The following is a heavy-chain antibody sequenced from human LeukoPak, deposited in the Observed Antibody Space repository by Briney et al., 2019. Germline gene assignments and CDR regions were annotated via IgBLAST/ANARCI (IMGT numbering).Heavy chain of an antibody. CDR1: GGTFSSYA. V-gene: IGHV1-69*06. Sequence: ASVKVSCKASGGTFSSYAISWVRQAPGQGLEWMGGIIPIFGTANYAQKFQGRVTITADKSTSTAYMELSSLTSEDTAVYYCARVPRGGDRFDPWGQGTLVTVSS. CDR3: ARVPRGGDRFDP. D-gene: IGHD2-21*02. CDR2: IIPIFGTA. J-gene: IGHJ5*02.